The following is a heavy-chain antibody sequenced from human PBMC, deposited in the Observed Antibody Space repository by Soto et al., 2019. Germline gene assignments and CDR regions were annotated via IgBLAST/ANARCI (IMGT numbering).Heavy chain of an antibody. J-gene: IGHJ4*02. Sequence: QVQLVQSGAEVKKPGASVKVSCKASGYTFTSYGISWVRQAPGQGLEWMGWISANNGNTNYAQKLQGRVTMTTDTTTSTANMELRSLRSDDTAVYYCARDRGSYALDYWGQGTLVSVST. CDR2: ISANNGNT. V-gene: IGHV1-18*01. CDR1: GYTFTSYG. CDR3: ARDRGSYALDY. D-gene: IGHD1-26*01.